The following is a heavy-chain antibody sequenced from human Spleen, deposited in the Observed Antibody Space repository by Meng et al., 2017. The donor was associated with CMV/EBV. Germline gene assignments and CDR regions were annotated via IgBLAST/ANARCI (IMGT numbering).Heavy chain of an antibody. J-gene: IGHJ4*02. CDR3: AKEGGDSSSSRALDY. CDR1: GFTFSGYG. Sequence: SGFTFSGYGMHWVRQAPGKGLAWVAFMRYDGNNEYYASSVKGRFIISRDNSKKKLYLQMNSLRAEDTAVYYCAKEGGDSSSSRALDYWGQGTLVTVSS. CDR2: MRYDGNNE. D-gene: IGHD6-6*01. V-gene: IGHV3-30*02.